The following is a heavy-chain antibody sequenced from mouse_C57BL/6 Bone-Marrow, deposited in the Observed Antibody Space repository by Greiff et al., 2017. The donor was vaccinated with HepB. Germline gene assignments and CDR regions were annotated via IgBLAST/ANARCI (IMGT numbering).Heavy chain of an antibody. CDR3: TTTLPHYAMDY. CDR1: GFTFSSYA. Sequence: EVKLVESGEGLVKPGGSLKLSCAASGFTFSSYAMSWVRQTPEKRLEWVAYISSGGDYIYYADTVKGRFTISRDNARNTLYLQMSSLKSEDTAMYYCTTTLPHYAMDYWGQGTSVTVSS. D-gene: IGHD1-1*01. V-gene: IGHV5-9-1*02. CDR2: ISSGGDYI. J-gene: IGHJ4*01.